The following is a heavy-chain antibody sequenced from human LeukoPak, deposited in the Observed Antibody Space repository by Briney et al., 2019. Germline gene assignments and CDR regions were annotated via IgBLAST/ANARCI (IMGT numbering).Heavy chain of an antibody. CDR2: IYYSGST. D-gene: IGHD2-21*02. Sequence: PSETLSLTRTVSGDSISSGGYYWSWIRQHPGKGLEWIGYIYYSGSTYYNPSLKSRFTISVDTSKNQFSLKLSSVTAADTAVYYCARARRCGGDCYGTFDYWGQGTLVTVSS. V-gene: IGHV4-31*03. CDR1: GDSISSGGYY. CDR3: ARARRCGGDCYGTFDY. J-gene: IGHJ4*02.